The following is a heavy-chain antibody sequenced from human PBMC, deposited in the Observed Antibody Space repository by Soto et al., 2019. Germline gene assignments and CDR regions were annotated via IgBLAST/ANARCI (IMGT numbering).Heavy chain of an antibody. D-gene: IGHD2-2*01. CDR1: VGSISSYY. J-gene: IGHJ6*02. CDR3: ARAEAIVVVPAAHYYYGMDV. V-gene: IGHV4-59*12. Sequence: PSETLSLTCTVSVGSISSYYWSWIRQPPGKGLEWIGYIYYSGSTNYNPSLKSRVTISVDTSKNQFSLKLSSVTAADTAVYYCARAEAIVVVPAAHYYYGMDVWGQGTTVTVSS. CDR2: IYYSGST.